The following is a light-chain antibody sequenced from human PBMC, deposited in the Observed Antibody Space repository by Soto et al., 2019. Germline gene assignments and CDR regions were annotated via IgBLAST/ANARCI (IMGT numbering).Light chain of an antibody. Sequence: IVLTQSPGTLSLSPGERATLSCRASQSISRTHLAWYQQKPGQAPRLLMYDTSSRATGIPDRFSGSGSGTDFTLTISRLAPEDFAVYYCQQYGSSPITFGQGTRLEIK. J-gene: IGKJ5*01. V-gene: IGKV3-20*01. CDR3: QQYGSSPIT. CDR2: DTS. CDR1: QSISRTH.